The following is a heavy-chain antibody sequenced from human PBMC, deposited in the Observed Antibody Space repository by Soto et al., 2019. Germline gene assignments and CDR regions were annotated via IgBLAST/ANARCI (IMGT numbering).Heavy chain of an antibody. J-gene: IGHJ6*04. Sequence: EVQLVESGGGLVKPGGSLRLSCEGSGFTFSNGWMTWVRQAPGKGLEWVGRIKTNIDGWRIDYAAPVKGRFTISRDDSKNTLYLKINSLKTEATAVYYCTTNTVNNFYYYGMEVWGIGTTDTVSS. D-gene: IGHD4-17*01. CDR1: GFTFSNGW. V-gene: IGHV3-15*01. CDR2: IKTNIDGWRI. CDR3: TTNTVNNFYYYGMEV.